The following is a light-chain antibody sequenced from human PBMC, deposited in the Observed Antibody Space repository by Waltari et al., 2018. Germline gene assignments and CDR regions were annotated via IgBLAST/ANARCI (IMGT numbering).Light chain of an antibody. Sequence: QSALTQPASVSGSPGQSITISCTGTSSDVGGYNYVSWYQQHPCKAPKLMIYDVSNRLSGVSNRFSGSKSGNTASLTISGLQAEDEADYYCSSYTSSSTLWVFGGGTKLTVL. V-gene: IGLV2-14*01. CDR1: SSDVGGYNY. CDR3: SSYTSSSTLWV. CDR2: DVS. J-gene: IGLJ3*02.